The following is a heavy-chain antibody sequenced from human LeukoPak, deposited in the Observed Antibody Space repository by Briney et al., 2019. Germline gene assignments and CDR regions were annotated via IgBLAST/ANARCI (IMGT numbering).Heavy chain of an antibody. CDR2: ISGSGGST. V-gene: IGHV3-23*01. J-gene: IGHJ4*02. Sequence: GGSLRLSCAASGFTFSSYAMSWVRQAPGKGLEWVSAISGSGGSTYYADSVKGRFTISRDNSMNTLYLQMNGLRAEDTAVYYCAKDRPGWFGILTGPSGGQGTLVTVSS. CDR3: AKDRPGWFGILTGPS. D-gene: IGHD3-9*01. CDR1: GFTFSSYA.